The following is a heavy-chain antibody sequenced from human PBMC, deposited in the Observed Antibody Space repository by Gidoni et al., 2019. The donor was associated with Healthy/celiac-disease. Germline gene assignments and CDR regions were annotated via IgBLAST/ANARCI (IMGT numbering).Heavy chain of an antibody. CDR1: GLTFRSYW. V-gene: IGHV3-7*03. CDR3: AREGEQQLQCFDY. CDR2: IKQDGSEK. Sequence: EVQLVESGGGLVQPGGSLRLSCAASGLTFRSYWMSWVRQAPGKGLEWVANIKQDGSEKYYVDSVKGRFTISRDNAKNSLYLQMNSLRAEDTAVYYCAREGEQQLQCFDYWGQGTLVTVSS. D-gene: IGHD6-13*01. J-gene: IGHJ4*02.